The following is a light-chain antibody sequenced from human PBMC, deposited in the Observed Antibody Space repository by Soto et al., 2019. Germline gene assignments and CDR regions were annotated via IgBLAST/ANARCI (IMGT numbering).Light chain of an antibody. J-gene: IGKJ2*01. V-gene: IGKV1-5*01. Sequence: DIQMTQSPSTLSASVGDRVTITCRASQSISTWLAWYQQKPGKAPKLLIYDASSLESGVPSRFSGSGSGTEFTLTISSLQPDDFATYYCQQSNSYTFGQGTKLEIK. CDR2: DAS. CDR1: QSISTW. CDR3: QQSNSYT.